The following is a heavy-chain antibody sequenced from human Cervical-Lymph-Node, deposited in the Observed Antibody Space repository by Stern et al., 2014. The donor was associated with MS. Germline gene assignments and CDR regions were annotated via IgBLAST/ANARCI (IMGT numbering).Heavy chain of an antibody. V-gene: IGHV1-69*01. CDR2: IIPIFGTA. Sequence: QMVASGAEVKPPGSSVKVSCKASAGTFSSYAISWVRQAPGQGLGWTGGIIPIFGTANYAQKFQGRVAITADESTSTAYMELSSLRSEDTAVYYCATGGEGATNWFDPWGQGTLVTVSS. J-gene: IGHJ5*02. CDR3: ATGGEGATNWFDP. D-gene: IGHD3-10*01. CDR1: AGTFSSYA.